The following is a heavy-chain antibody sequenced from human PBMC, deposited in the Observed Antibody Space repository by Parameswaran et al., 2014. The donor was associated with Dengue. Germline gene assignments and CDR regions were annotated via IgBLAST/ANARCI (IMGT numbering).Heavy chain of an antibody. V-gene: IGHV3-72*01. CDR3: VRVGHDSDF. CDR2: SRNKANSYIT. J-gene: IGHJ4*02. D-gene: IGHD1-1*01. Sequence: WIRQPPGKGLEWVARSRNKANSYITEYAASVKGRVTISRDDSKNSLYLQMNSLKTEDTAVYYCVRVGHDSDFWGQGTLVTVSS.